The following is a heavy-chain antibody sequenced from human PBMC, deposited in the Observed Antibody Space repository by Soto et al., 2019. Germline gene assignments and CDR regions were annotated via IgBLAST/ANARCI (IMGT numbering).Heavy chain of an antibody. CDR3: ARHSHTYYYDSSGDFDY. D-gene: IGHD3-22*01. V-gene: IGHV4-39*01. Sequence: QLQLQESGPGLVKPSETLSLTCTVSGGSISSSSYYWGWIRQPPGKGLEWIGSIYYSGSTYYNPSLKSRVTIYVDTSKNQFSLKLSSVTAADTAVYYCARHSHTYYYDSSGDFDYWGQGTLVTVSS. J-gene: IGHJ4*02. CDR2: IYYSGST. CDR1: GGSISSSSYY.